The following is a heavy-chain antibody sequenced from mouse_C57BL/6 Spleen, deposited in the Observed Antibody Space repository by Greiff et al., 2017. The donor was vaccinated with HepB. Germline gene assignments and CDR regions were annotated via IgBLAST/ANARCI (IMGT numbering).Heavy chain of an antibody. Sequence: VKVEESGPGLVAPSQSLSITCTVSGFSFTSYGVHWVRQPPGKGLEWLVVIWSDGSTTYNSALKSRLSISKDNSKSQVFLKMNSLQTDDTAMYYCARHGDGSLDYWGQGTTLTVSS. CDR2: IWSDGST. V-gene: IGHV2-6-1*01. CDR3: ARHGDGSLDY. J-gene: IGHJ2*01. CDR1: GFSFTSYG. D-gene: IGHD2-3*01.